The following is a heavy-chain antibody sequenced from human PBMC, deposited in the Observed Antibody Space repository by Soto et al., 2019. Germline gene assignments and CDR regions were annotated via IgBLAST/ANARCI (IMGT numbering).Heavy chain of an antibody. Sequence: SQTLSLTCAISGDSVSSNSAAWNWIRQSPSRGLEWLGRTYYRSKWYNDYAVSVKSRITINPDTSKNQFSLQLNSVTPEDTAVYYCARGLLWLDYCYSGMNVWGQGTTVTVSS. D-gene: IGHD2-2*01. J-gene: IGHJ6*02. V-gene: IGHV6-1*01. CDR1: GDSVSSNSAA. CDR3: ARGLLWLDYCYSGMNV. CDR2: TYYRSKWYN.